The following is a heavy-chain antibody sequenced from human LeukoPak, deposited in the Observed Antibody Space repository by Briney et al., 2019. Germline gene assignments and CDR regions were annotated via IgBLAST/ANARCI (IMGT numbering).Heavy chain of an antibody. CDR2: ISWNSGSI. V-gene: IGHV3-9*03. D-gene: IGHD2-21*02. CDR3: AKGGGIMTAFFDI. CDR1: GFTFDDYA. J-gene: IGHJ3*02. Sequence: GGSLRLSCAASGFTFDDYAMHWVRQTPGKGLEWVSGISWNSGSIGYADSVKGRFTISRDNAKNSLYLQMNSLRAEDMALYYCAKGGGIMTAFFDIWGQGTMVTVSS.